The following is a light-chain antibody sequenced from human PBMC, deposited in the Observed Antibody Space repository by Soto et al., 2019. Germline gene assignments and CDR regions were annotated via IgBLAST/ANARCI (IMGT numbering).Light chain of an antibody. CDR3: QKYNSVPLT. Sequence: DIQMTQSPSTLSGSVGDRVTITCRASQGIANYLAWYQQKPGKVPKLLIYAASTLHSGVPSRFSGSGSGTDFTLTISTLQPEDVATYYCQKYNSVPLTFGGGTKVDIK. CDR2: AAS. J-gene: IGKJ4*01. CDR1: QGIANY. V-gene: IGKV1-27*01.